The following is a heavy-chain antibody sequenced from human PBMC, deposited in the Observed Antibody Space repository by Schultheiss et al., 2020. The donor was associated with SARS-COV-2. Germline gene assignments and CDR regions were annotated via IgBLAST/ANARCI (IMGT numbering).Heavy chain of an antibody. V-gene: IGHV4-4*02. CDR2: IYHSGST. CDR1: GGSISSSNW. J-gene: IGHJ6*02. CDR3: ARPSSSGFSPYGLDV. D-gene: IGHD3-22*01. Sequence: SETLSLTCAVSGGSISSSNWWSWVRQPPGKGLEWIGEIYHSGSTNYNPSLKSRVTISVDKSKNQFSLKLSSVTAADTAVYYCARPSSSGFSPYGLDVWGRGITVTVSS.